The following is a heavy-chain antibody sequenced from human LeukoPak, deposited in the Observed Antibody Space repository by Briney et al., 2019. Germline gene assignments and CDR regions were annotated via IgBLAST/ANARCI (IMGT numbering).Heavy chain of an antibody. CDR1: EFTFSDYY. Sequence: GGSLRLSCAASEFTFSDYYMSWIRQAPGKGLEWVSYISSSGSTIYYADSVKGRFTISRDNAKNSLYLQMNSLRAEDTAVYYCARDNWNDDRGMDVWGQGTTVTVSS. CDR2: ISSSGSTI. CDR3: ARDNWNDDRGMDV. J-gene: IGHJ6*02. V-gene: IGHV3-11*01. D-gene: IGHD1-20*01.